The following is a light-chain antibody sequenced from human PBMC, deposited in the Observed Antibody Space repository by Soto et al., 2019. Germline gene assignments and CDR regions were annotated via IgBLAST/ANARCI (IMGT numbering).Light chain of an antibody. Sequence: EIVLTQSPGTLSLSPGERATLSCRASHSVSSSYLAWYQQKPGQAPRLLIYGASSRATGTPDRFRGSGSGTDFTLSISRLEPEDFAVYYCQQYGGPPPITFGQGTRLEIK. CDR1: HSVSSSY. CDR3: QQYGGPPPIT. J-gene: IGKJ5*01. CDR2: GAS. V-gene: IGKV3-20*01.